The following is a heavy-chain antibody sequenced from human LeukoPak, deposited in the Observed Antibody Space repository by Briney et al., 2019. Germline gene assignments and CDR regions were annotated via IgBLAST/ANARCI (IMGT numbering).Heavy chain of an antibody. CDR3: SREYFDWSRNYYYGMDV. Sequence: GGSLRLSCAASGFTFNNYGMHWVRQAPGKGLEWMALIWYDGSNKYYADSVKGRFTISRDNSKNTLYLQMNSLRAEDTAVYYCSREYFDWSRNYYYGMDVWGQVTTVTVSS. CDR1: GFTFNNYG. J-gene: IGHJ6*02. V-gene: IGHV3-33*01. D-gene: IGHD3-9*01. CDR2: IWYDGSNK.